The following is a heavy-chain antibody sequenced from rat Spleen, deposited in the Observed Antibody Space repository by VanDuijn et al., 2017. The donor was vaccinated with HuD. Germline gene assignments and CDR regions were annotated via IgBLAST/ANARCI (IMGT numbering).Heavy chain of an antibody. V-gene: IGHV5-31*01. CDR3: TRDYGYNYGVMDA. CDR2: ITKTGGTT. Sequence: EVQLVESGGGLVQPGRSLKLSCVASGFTFNNYWMTWIRQAPGKGLEWIVSITKTGGTTYYPDSVKGRFTISRDNAKSALYLQMNSLRSEDTATYYCTRDYGYNYGVMDAWGQGASVTVSS. D-gene: IGHD1-9*01. J-gene: IGHJ4*01. CDR1: GFTFNNYW.